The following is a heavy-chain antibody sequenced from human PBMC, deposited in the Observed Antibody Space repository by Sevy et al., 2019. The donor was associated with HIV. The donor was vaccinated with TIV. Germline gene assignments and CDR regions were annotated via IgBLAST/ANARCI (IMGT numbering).Heavy chain of an antibody. J-gene: IGHJ5*02. Sequence: ASVKVSCKASGYTFTGYYMHWVRQAPGQGLEWMGWINPNSGGTNYAQKFQGRVTMTRDKSISTAYMELSRLRSDDTAVYYCARGFYYYVSSGYYWPWGQGTLVTVSS. CDR1: GYTFTGYY. D-gene: IGHD3-22*01. V-gene: IGHV1-2*02. CDR3: ARGFYYYVSSGYYWP. CDR2: INPNSGGT.